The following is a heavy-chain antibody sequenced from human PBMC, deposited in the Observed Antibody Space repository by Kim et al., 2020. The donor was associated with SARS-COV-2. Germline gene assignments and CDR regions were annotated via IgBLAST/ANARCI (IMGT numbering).Heavy chain of an antibody. J-gene: IGHJ3*02. Sequence: SETLSLTCAVSTGSFSYHYWTWIRQPPGKGLEWIGEMSHSGGVTYNPSLKSRVTISLDTSKKHFSLRLTSVSAADTAVYYCVRASDYGVRGVVVRAFDIWGQGTLVTVSS. CDR2: MSHSGGV. CDR1: TGSFSYHY. V-gene: IGHV4-34*01. CDR3: VRASDYGVRGVVVRAFDI. D-gene: IGHD3-10*02.